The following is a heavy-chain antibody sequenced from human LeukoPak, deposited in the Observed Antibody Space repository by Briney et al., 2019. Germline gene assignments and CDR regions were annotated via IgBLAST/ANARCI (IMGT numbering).Heavy chain of an antibody. CDR2: IKSETDGGTT. V-gene: IGHV3-15*01. CDR1: AFTFSNAW. J-gene: IGHJ4*02. Sequence: GGSLRLSCAASAFTFSNAWMSWVRQAPGKGLEWVGRIKSETDGGTTDYAAPVTGRFTISRDESKYTLYLQMNSLNTEDTAVYYCTTDFDWDSYDYVWASRYYFDYCDEGTLVTVSS. CDR3: TTDFDWDSYDYVWASRYYFDY. D-gene: IGHD3-16*01.